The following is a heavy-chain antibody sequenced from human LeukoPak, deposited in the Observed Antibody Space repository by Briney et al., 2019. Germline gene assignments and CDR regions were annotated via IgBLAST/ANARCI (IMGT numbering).Heavy chain of an antibody. CDR1: RGSISNFY. Sequence: PSETLSLTCTVSRGSISNFYWSWIRQPPGKGLEWIGYISYSGSTNYNPSLKSRVVISVDTSKNQVSLKMSSVTAADTAVYYCAKSGGYGLIDYWGQGTLVTVSS. J-gene: IGHJ4*01. CDR2: ISYSGST. V-gene: IGHV4-59*08. D-gene: IGHD6-25*01. CDR3: AKSGGYGLIDY.